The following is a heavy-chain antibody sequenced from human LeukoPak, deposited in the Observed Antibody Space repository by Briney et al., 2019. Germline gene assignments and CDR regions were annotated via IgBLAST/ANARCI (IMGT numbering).Heavy chain of an antibody. J-gene: IGHJ4*02. CDR1: GGTFSSYA. CDR3: ARPGLTYYDSSGYYNYFDY. D-gene: IGHD3-22*01. CDR2: IIPILGIA. Sequence: SVKVSCKASGGTFSSYAISWVRQAPGQGLEWMGRIIPILGIANYAQKFQGRVTITADKSTSTAYMELSSLRSEDTAVYYCARPGLTYYDSSGYYNYFDYWGQGTLVTVSS. V-gene: IGHV1-69*04.